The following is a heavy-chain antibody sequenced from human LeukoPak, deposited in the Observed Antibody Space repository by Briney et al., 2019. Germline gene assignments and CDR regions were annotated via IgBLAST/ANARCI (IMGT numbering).Heavy chain of an antibody. V-gene: IGHV3-15*01. CDR3: TAGTGRSDFDY. CDR2: IKRKGDDGTI. Sequence: GGSLRLSCAASGFTFSNAWMSWVRQAPGRGLERVGRIKRKGDDGTIDYAAPVKGRLSISRDDSKKTLYLQMKSLKSEDTAVYYCTAGTGRSDFDYWGQGTLVTVSS. J-gene: IGHJ4*02. CDR1: GFTFSNAW. D-gene: IGHD3/OR15-3a*01.